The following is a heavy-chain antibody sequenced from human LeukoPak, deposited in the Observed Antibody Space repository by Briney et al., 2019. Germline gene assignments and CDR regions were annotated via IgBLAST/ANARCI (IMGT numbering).Heavy chain of an antibody. CDR1: GFSFTNYW. D-gene: IGHD2-15*01. Sequence: GGSLRLSCAAPGFSFTNYWMSWVRQAPGKGLEGVANVKEDGTTKQYVDSVKGRFTISRDNAKNSLYLQMDSLRAEDTAVYYCVSQEVVPHWGQGTLVSVSS. V-gene: IGHV3-7*01. CDR3: VSQEVVPH. CDR2: VKEDGTTK. J-gene: IGHJ4*02.